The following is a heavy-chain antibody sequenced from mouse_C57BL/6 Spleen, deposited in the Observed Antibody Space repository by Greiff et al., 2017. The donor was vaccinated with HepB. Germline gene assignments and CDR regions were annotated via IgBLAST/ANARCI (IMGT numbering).Heavy chain of an antibody. CDR3: ARIKKIVATYFDY. J-gene: IGHJ2*01. Sequence: QVQLQQPGADLVKAGASVKMSCKASGYTFTSYWMHWVKQRLGQGLEWFAETNPTNGRTYYNEKFKSKATLTVDKSSSTAYMLLSGPTFEDSAVYYCARIKKIVATYFDYWRQGTTLTVSS. V-gene: IGHV1S81*02. CDR1: GYTFTSYW. CDR2: TNPTNGRT. D-gene: IGHD1-1*01.